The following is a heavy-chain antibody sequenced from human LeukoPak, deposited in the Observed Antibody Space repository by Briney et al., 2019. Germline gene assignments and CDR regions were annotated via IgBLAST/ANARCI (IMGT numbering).Heavy chain of an antibody. CDR2: INPNSGGT. CDR1: GYTFTSYY. V-gene: IGHV1-2*04. D-gene: IGHD6-13*01. CDR3: ARVFRSSSWYLGY. Sequence: ASVKVSCKASGYTFTSYYMHWVRQAPGQGLEWMGWINPNSGGTNYAQKFQGWVTMTRDTSISTAYMELSRLRSDDTAVYYCARVFRSSSWYLGYWGQGTLVTVSS. J-gene: IGHJ4*02.